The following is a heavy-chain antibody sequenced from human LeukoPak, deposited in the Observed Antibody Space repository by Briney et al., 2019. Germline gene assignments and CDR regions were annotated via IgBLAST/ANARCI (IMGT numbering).Heavy chain of an antibody. Sequence: GGSLRLSCAASGFTFSSYGMHWVRQAPGKGLEWVAVIWYDGSNKYYADSVKGRFTISRDNSKNTLYLQMNSLRAEDTAVYYCARSTRQSIAAAVLDPWGQGTLVTVSS. CDR1: GFTFSSYG. V-gene: IGHV3-33*01. CDR3: ARSTRQSIAAAVLDP. CDR2: IWYDGSNK. J-gene: IGHJ5*02. D-gene: IGHD6-13*01.